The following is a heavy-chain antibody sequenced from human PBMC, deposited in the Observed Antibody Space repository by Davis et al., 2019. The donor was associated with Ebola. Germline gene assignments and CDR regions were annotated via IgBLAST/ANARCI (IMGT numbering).Heavy chain of an antibody. CDR3: ARDRRTMIVAIMDV. CDR2: INAGNGNT. V-gene: IGHV1-3*01. J-gene: IGHJ6*02. CDR1: GYTFTSYA. Sequence: ASVKVSCKASGYTFTSYAMHWVRQAPGQRLEWMGWINAGNGNTKYSQKFQGRVTITRDTSASTAYMELSSLRSEDTAVYYCARDRRTMIVAIMDVWGQGTTVTVSS. D-gene: IGHD3-22*01.